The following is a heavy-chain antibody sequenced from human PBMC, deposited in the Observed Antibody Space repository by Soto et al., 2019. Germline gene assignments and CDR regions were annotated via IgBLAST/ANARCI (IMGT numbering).Heavy chain of an antibody. CDR2: INPSGGST. CDR1: GYTFTSYY. Sequence: GASVKVSCKASGYTFTSYYMQWVRQAPGQGLEWMGIINPSGGSTSYAQKFQGRVTMTRDTSTSTVYMELSSLRSEDTAVYYCAGVSGASSGWYRRYFDYWGQGTLVTVSS. CDR3: AGVSGASSGWYRRYFDY. J-gene: IGHJ4*02. D-gene: IGHD6-19*01. V-gene: IGHV1-46*01.